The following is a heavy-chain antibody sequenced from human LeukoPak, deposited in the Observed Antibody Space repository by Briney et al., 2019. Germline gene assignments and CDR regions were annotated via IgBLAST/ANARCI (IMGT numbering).Heavy chain of an antibody. Sequence: ASVKVSCKASGYTFTSYHMHWVRLAPGKGLEWLGIINPSAGSTNSAQRFRGRVTMTRDMSTGTVYMELSSLTSEDTAVYYCAREAITIFGLVRTQTTKGPHRFDPWGQGTLVTVSS. CDR3: AREAITIFGLVRTQTTKGPHRFDP. CDR2: INPSAGST. V-gene: IGHV1-46*01. J-gene: IGHJ5*02. D-gene: IGHD3-3*01. CDR1: GYTFTSYH.